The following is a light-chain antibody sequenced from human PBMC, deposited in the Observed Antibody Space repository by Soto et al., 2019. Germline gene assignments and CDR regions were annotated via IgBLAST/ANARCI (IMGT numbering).Light chain of an antibody. V-gene: IGKV3-11*01. J-gene: IGKJ3*01. Sequence: EIVLTQSPATLSLSPGERATLSCRASQSVSSYLAWYQQKPGQAPRLLIYDASNRATGIPARFSGSGSGTDFTLTISSLEPEDFAVYYCQQRSNCPPVFGPGTKVDIK. CDR2: DAS. CDR3: QQRSNCPPV. CDR1: QSVSSY.